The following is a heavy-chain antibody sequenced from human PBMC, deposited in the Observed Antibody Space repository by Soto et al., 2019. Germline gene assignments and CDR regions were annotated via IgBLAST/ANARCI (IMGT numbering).Heavy chain of an antibody. D-gene: IGHD3-9*01. CDR3: ARGGAPWGTSKYILTEYGMDV. V-gene: IGHV3-33*01. Sequence: GGSLRLSCAASGFTFSSYGMHWVRQAPGKGLEWVAVIWYDGSNKYYADSVKGRFTISRDNSKNTLYLQMNSLRAEDTAVYYCARGGAPWGTSKYILTEYGMDVWGQGTTVTVSS. CDR1: GFTFSSYG. CDR2: IWYDGSNK. J-gene: IGHJ6*02.